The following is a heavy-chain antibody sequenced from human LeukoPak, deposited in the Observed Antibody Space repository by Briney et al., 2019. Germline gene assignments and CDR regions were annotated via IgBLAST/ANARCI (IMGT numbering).Heavy chain of an antibody. V-gene: IGHV3-64*01. J-gene: IGHJ4*02. CDR2: ISSNGGST. D-gene: IGHD6-13*01. CDR1: GFTFSSYA. Sequence: GGSLRLSCAASGFTFSSYAMHWVRQAPGKGLEYVSAISSNGGSTYYANSVKGRFTISRDNSKNTLYLRMNSLRAEDTAVYYCAKDLRGIAAAVAFDYWGQGTLVTVSS. CDR3: AKDLRGIAAAVAFDY.